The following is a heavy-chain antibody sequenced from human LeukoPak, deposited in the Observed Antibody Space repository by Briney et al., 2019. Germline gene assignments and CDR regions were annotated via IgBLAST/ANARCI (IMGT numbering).Heavy chain of an antibody. J-gene: IGHJ3*02. CDR3: ARGAAGYYYPQDSLGGVAFDI. CDR2: MYYSGNT. Sequence: SETLSLTCTVSGGSISSSSYYWGWIRQSPGKGLEWIGSMYYSGNTYYNPSLKSRVTTSVDTSKNQFSLKLSSVTAADTAVYYCARGAAGYYYPQDSLGGVAFDIWGQGTMVTVSS. D-gene: IGHD3-3*01. CDR1: GGSISSSSYY. V-gene: IGHV4-39*07.